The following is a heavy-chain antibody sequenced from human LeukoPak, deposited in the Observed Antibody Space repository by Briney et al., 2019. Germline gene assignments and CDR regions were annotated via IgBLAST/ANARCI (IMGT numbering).Heavy chain of an antibody. CDR3: ARGVSVGLFDY. V-gene: IGHV4-30-4*08. CDR2: IYYSGGT. J-gene: IGHJ4*02. CDR1: GGSISSGDYY. D-gene: IGHD1-26*01. Sequence: PSQTLSLTCTVSGGSISSGDYYWSWIRQPPGKGLEWIGYIYYSGGTYYNPSLKSRVTISVDTSKNQFSLKLSSVTAADTAVYYCARGVSVGLFDYWGQGTLVTVSS.